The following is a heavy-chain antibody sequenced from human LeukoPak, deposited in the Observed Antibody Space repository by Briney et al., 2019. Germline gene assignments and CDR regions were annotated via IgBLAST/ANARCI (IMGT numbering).Heavy chain of an antibody. CDR3: AKDRTAMVNYFDY. CDR1: GFTFSSYA. CDR2: ISGSGGST. V-gene: IGHV3-23*01. D-gene: IGHD5-18*01. Sequence: GGSPRLSCAASGFTFSSYAMSWVRQAPGKGLEWVSAISGSGGSTYYADSVKGRFTISRDNSKNTLYLQMNSLRAEDTAVYYCAKDRTAMVNYFDYWGQGTLVTVSS. J-gene: IGHJ4*02.